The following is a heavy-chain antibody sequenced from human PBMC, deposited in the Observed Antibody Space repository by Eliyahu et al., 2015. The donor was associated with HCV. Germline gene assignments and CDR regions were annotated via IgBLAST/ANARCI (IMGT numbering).Heavy chain of an antibody. CDR2: IRXDGNEK. CDR1: XXTLXXHW. V-gene: IGHV3-7*01. Sequence: EVQLVESGGDLVQPGESXRVSCAASXXTLXXHWMGWVRQAXGKGLEWVANIRXDGNEKHYVDSVNGRFTISRDNAQNSLYLQMNSLRVEDTAVYYCASYGGEAAFYYWGQGILVTVSS. D-gene: IGHD4-23*01. CDR3: ASYGGEAAFYY. J-gene: IGHJ4*02.